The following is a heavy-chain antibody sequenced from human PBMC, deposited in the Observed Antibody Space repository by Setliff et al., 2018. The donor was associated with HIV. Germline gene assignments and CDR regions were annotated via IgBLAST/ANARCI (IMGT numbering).Heavy chain of an antibody. CDR3: ARDLDSAYDKTLDY. D-gene: IGHD5-12*01. Sequence: ASVKVSCKASGNTVTRYSMHWVRQAPGQGLEWMGIIDPSGGSTNYAQKFRGRVTMTRDTFTSTVYMELSSLRSEDTAVYYCARDLDSAYDKTLDYWGQGTLVTVSS. CDR2: IDPSGGST. V-gene: IGHV1-46*01. J-gene: IGHJ4*02. CDR1: GNTVTRYS.